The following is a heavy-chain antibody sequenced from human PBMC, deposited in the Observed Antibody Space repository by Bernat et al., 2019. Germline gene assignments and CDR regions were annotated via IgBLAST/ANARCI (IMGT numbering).Heavy chain of an antibody. Sequence: QVQLVESGGGVVQPGRSLRLSCAASGFTFSNYGMHWVRQAPGKGLEWVAVISYDGSNKYYADSVEGRFTISRDNSKNTLYLQMNSLGAEDTAVYYCATAQGLQIVGATTGRQIDYWGQGTLVTVSS. CDR1: GFTFSNYG. J-gene: IGHJ4*02. CDR3: ATAQGLQIVGATTGRQIDY. D-gene: IGHD1-26*01. V-gene: IGHV3-30*03. CDR2: ISYDGSNK.